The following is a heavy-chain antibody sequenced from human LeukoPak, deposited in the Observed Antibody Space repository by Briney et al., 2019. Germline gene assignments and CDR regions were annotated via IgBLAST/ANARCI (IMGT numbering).Heavy chain of an antibody. V-gene: IGHV1-69-2*01. Sequence: ATVKISCKASGYTFTDYYMHWVQQAPGKGLEWMGRVDPEDGETIYAEKFQGRVTITADTSTDTAYMELSSLRSEDTAVYYCATVNQRGRWLRFLGHYYYMDVWGKGTTVTVSS. J-gene: IGHJ6*03. D-gene: IGHD3-3*01. CDR2: VDPEDGET. CDR3: ATVNQRGRWLRFLGHYYYMDV. CDR1: GYTFTDYY.